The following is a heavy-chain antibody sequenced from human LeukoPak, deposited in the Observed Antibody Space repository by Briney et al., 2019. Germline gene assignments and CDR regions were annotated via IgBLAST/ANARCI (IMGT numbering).Heavy chain of an antibody. V-gene: IGHV3-74*01. Sequence: GGSLRLSCAAPGFISSSYWMHWVRQPPGKGLVYIACINTDGFSTSYADSVKGRFTISRDNAKNTLYLQMNSLRAEDTAVYYCARSRTYGDYGRGLDYWGQGTLVTVSS. CDR2: INTDGFST. CDR1: GFISSSYW. J-gene: IGHJ4*02. D-gene: IGHD4-17*01. CDR3: ARSRTYGDYGRGLDY.